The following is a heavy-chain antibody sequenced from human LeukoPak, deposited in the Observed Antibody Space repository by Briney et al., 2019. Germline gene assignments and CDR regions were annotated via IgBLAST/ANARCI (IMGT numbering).Heavy chain of an antibody. CDR1: GFTFSSYS. CDR3: AKVVPAAYDAFDI. V-gene: IGHV3-21*04. J-gene: IGHJ3*02. D-gene: IGHD2-2*01. Sequence: GGSLRLSCTACGFTFSSYSMNWVRQAPGKGLEWLSSISSSSSYIYYADSVKGRFTISRDNAKNSLYLQMNSLRAEDTAVYYCAKVVPAAYDAFDIWGQGTMVTVSS. CDR2: ISSSSSYI.